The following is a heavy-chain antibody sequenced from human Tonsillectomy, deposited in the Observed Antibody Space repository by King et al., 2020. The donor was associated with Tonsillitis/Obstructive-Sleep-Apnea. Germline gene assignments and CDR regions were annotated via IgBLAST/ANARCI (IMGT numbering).Heavy chain of an antibody. CDR2: INPNSGGT. Sequence: VQLVESGAEVKKPGASVKVSCKASGYTFTGYYLHWVRQAPGQGLEWMGWINPNSGGTNYAQKFQGRVTMTRDTSISTAYMELSRLRSDDTAVYYCARNHLITDIVVVPPAMNDYYYGMDVWGQGTTVTVSS. D-gene: IGHD2-2*01. J-gene: IGHJ6*02. CDR3: ARNHLITDIVVVPPAMNDYYYGMDV. V-gene: IGHV1-2*02. CDR1: GYTFTGYY.